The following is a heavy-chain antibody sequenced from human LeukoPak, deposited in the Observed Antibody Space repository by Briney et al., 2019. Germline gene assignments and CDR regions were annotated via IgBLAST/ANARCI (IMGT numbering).Heavy chain of an antibody. Sequence: GRSLRLSCAASGFTFSSYGMHWVRQAPGKGLEWVAVIWYDGSNKYYADSVKGRFTISRDNSKNTLYLQMNSLRAEDTAVYYCARSVGGVVVAANLPVLSAYFQHWGQGTLVTVSS. D-gene: IGHD2-15*01. CDR2: IWYDGSNK. CDR3: ARSVGGVVVAANLPVLSAYFQH. J-gene: IGHJ1*01. V-gene: IGHV3-33*01. CDR1: GFTFSSYG.